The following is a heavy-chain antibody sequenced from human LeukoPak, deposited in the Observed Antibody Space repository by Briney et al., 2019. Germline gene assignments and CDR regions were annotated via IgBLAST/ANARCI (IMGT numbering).Heavy chain of an antibody. CDR2: INPSGGST. V-gene: IGHV1-46*01. D-gene: IGHD3-22*01. CDR1: GYTFTSYY. Sequence: ASVKVSCKASGYTFTSYYMHWVRQAPGQGLEWMGIINPSGGSTSYVQKFQGRVTMTRDTSTSTVYMELSSLRSEDTAVYYCARDRYDSSGYYYFDYWGQGTLVTVSS. CDR3: ARDRYDSSGYYYFDY. J-gene: IGHJ4*02.